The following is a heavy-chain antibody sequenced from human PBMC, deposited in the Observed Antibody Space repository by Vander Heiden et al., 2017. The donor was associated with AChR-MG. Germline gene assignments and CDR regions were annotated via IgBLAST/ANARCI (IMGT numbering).Heavy chain of an antibody. CDR3: ASRGYNAAFDI. J-gene: IGHJ3*02. CDR2: INSDGSST. CDR1: GFSVSSYW. V-gene: IGHV3-74*01. D-gene: IGHD1-1*01. Sequence: EVQLVESGGGLVQPGGSLRLSCAAYGFSVSSYWMHWVRQAPGKGLVWVSRINSDGSSTSYADSVKGRFTISRDNAKNTLYLQMNSLRAEDTAVYYCASRGYNAAFDILGQGTMVTVSS.